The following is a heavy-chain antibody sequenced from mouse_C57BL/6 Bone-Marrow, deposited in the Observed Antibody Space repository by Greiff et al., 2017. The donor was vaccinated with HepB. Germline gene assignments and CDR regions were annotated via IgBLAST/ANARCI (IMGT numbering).Heavy chain of an antibody. J-gene: IGHJ1*03. CDR1: GFNIKNTY. Sequence: VQLKQSVAELVRPGASVKLSCTASGFNIKNTYMHWVKQRPEQGLEWIGRIDPANGNTKYAPKFQGKATITADTSSNTAYLQLSSLTSEDTSIYYCAFFAYYSNPWYFDVWGTGTTVTVSS. D-gene: IGHD2-5*01. CDR3: AFFAYYSNPWYFDV. V-gene: IGHV14-3*01. CDR2: IDPANGNT.